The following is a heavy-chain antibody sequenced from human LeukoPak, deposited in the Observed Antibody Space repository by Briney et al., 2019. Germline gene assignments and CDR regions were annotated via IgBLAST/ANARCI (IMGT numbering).Heavy chain of an antibody. CDR1: GFTFSSYS. J-gene: IGHJ5*02. Sequence: PGGSLRLSCAASGFTFSSYSMNWVRQAPGKGLEWVSSISSSSSYIYYADSVKGRFTISRDNAKNSLYLQMNSLRAEDTAVYYCARDPSGSYYDSSGYHWGQGTLVTVSS. CDR2: ISSSSSYI. D-gene: IGHD3-22*01. V-gene: IGHV3-21*01. CDR3: ARDPSGSYYDSSGYH.